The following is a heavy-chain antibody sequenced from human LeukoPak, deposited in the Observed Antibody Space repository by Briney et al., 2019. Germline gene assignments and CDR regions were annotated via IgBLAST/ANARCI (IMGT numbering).Heavy chain of an antibody. V-gene: IGHV1-2*02. Sequence: GASVKVSCKASGYTFTGYYMHWVRQAPGQGLEWMGWINPNSGGTNYAQKFQGRVTMTRDTSISTAYMELSRLRSDDTAVYYCARDPSGGELWYFDLWGRGTLVTVSS. D-gene: IGHD1-26*01. CDR3: ARDPSGGELWYFDL. J-gene: IGHJ2*01. CDR1: GYTFTGYY. CDR2: INPNSGGT.